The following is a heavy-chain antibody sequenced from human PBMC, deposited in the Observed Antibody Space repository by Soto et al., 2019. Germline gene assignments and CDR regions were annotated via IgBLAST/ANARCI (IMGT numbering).Heavy chain of an antibody. D-gene: IGHD4-4*01. Sequence: EVQLLESGGGLVQPGGSLRLSCAASGFTFSSYAMSWVRQAPGKGLEWVSAISGSGGSTYYADSVKGRFTISRDNSKNTLYLQMHRLRAEDTAVYYCAKAFSNYRRRWYFDLWGRGTLVTVSS. CDR3: AKAFSNYRRRWYFDL. CDR1: GFTFSSYA. J-gene: IGHJ2*01. V-gene: IGHV3-23*01. CDR2: ISGSGGST.